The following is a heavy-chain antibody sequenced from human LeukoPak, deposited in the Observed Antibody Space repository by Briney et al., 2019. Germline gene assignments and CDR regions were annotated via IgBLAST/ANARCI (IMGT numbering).Heavy chain of an antibody. D-gene: IGHD1-7*01. CDR2: IYYSGST. Sequence: SETLSLTCTVSGGSISSSSYYWGWIRQPPGKGLEWIGSIYYSGSTYYNPSLKSRVTISVDTSKNQFSLKLSSVTAADTAVYYCARAWELQKGMDVWGKGTTVTVSS. CDR3: ARAWELQKGMDV. J-gene: IGHJ6*04. CDR1: GGSISSSSYY. V-gene: IGHV4-39*07.